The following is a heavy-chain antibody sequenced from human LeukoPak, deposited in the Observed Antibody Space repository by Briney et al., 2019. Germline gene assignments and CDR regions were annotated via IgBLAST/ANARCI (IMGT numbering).Heavy chain of an antibody. Sequence: PGGSLRLSCAASGFTFSDYYMSWIRQAPGKGLEWVSYTISSGSTIYYADSVRGRFTISRDNAKNPLYLQMNSLRAEDTAVYYCARMLLNWFDPWGQGTLVTVSS. CDR2: TISSGSTI. J-gene: IGHJ5*02. V-gene: IGHV3-11*04. CDR3: ARMLLNWFDP. D-gene: IGHD3-16*01. CDR1: GFTFSDYY.